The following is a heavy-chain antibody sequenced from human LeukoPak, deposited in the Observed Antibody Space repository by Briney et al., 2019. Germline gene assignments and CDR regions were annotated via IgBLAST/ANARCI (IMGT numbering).Heavy chain of an antibody. Sequence: GESLKISCKGSGYSFTSYWIGWVRQMPGKGLEWMGIIYPGDSDTRYSPSFQGQVTISADKSISTAYLQWSSLKASDTAMYYCARQTYCSSTSCHGTDYWGQGTLVTVSS. V-gene: IGHV5-51*01. J-gene: IGHJ4*02. CDR1: GYSFTSYW. CDR3: ARQTYCSSTSCHGTDY. D-gene: IGHD2-2*01. CDR2: IYPGDSDT.